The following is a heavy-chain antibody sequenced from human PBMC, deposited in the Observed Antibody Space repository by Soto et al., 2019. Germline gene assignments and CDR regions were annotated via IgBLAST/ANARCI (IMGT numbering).Heavy chain of an antibody. Sequence: QVQLQESGPGLVKPSETLSLTCTVSGGSIGSYFWGWVRQPQGKGLEWIGHIHDSGRTCFKSSLQSRVTLSMDTSKNHVSLKLSSVSAADTAVYYCARAPNGYSWDWYFDLWGRGTLVTVSS. CDR1: GGSIGSYF. D-gene: IGHD3-22*01. J-gene: IGHJ2*01. CDR3: ARAPNGYSWDWYFDL. V-gene: IGHV4-59*01. CDR2: IHDSGRT.